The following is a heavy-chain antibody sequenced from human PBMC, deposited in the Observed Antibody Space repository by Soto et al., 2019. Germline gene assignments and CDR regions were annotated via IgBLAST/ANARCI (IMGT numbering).Heavy chain of an antibody. J-gene: IGHJ3*02. V-gene: IGHV3-23*01. Sequence: EVQLLESGGGLVQPVGSLRLSCAASGFTFSSYAMSWVRQAPGKGLEWVSAISGSGGSTYYADSVKGRFTISRDNSKNTLYLQMNSLRAEDTAVYYCAKDYYDSSGYYLYDAFDIWGQGTMVTVSS. CDR3: AKDYYDSSGYYLYDAFDI. D-gene: IGHD3-22*01. CDR2: ISGSGGST. CDR1: GFTFSSYA.